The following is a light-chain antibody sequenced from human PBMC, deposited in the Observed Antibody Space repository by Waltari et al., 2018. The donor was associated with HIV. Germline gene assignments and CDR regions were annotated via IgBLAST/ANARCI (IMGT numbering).Light chain of an antibody. J-gene: IGKJ4*01. CDR1: QSVLYSSNNRNY. V-gene: IGKV4-1*01. CDR3: HQSYKTPFT. Sequence: ILMTQSPDSLVVSLGERAPINCQSRQSVLYSSNNRNYLAWYQQKPGQPPKLLISWASTRESGVPDRFSGSGSGTDFTLTISRLQADDVAVYYCHQSYKTPFTFGGGTRVEIK. CDR2: WAS.